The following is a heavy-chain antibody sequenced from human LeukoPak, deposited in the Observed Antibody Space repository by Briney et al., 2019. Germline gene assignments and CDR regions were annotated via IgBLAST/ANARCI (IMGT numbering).Heavy chain of an antibody. CDR3: AKGALDILTGYYID. V-gene: IGHV3-23*01. J-gene: IGHJ4*02. CDR2: ISGSGGST. D-gene: IGHD3-9*01. Sequence: QPGGSLRLSCAASGFTFSSYAMSWVRQAPGKGLEWVSAISGSGGSTYYADSVKGRFTISRDNFKNTLYLQMNSLRAEDTAVYYCAKGALDILTGYYIDWGQGTLVTVSS. CDR1: GFTFSSYA.